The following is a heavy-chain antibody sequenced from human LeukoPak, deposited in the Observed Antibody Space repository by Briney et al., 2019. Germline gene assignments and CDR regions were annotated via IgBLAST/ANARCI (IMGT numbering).Heavy chain of an antibody. CDR3: ARDDTVELLWFDP. CDR1: GFTFDDYG. Sequence: GGSLRLSCAASGFTFDDYGIHWVRQAPGKGLEWVSGIDWNSGAIGYADSVKGRFTISRDNAKNSLYLQMNSLRAEDTALYYCARDDTVELLWFDPWGQGTLVTVSS. CDR2: IDWNSGAI. D-gene: IGHD1-7*01. V-gene: IGHV3-9*01. J-gene: IGHJ5*02.